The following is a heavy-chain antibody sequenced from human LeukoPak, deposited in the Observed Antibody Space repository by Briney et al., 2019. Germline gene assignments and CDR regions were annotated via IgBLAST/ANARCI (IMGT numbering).Heavy chain of an antibody. D-gene: IGHD3-22*01. CDR3: ARLAALYDSSTYYFDY. V-gene: IGHV4-34*01. J-gene: IGHJ4*02. CDR2: INHSGST. CDR1: GGSFSGYY. Sequence: SETLSLTCAVYGGSFSGYYWSWIRQPPGKGLEWIGEINHSGSTNYNPSLKSRVTISVDTSMNQFSLKLSSVTAADTAVYYCARLAALYDSSTYYFDYWGQGTLVTVSS.